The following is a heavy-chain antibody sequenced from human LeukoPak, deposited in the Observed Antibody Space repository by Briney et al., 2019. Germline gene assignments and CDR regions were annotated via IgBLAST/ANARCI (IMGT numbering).Heavy chain of an antibody. J-gene: IGHJ4*02. CDR3: ARDYEVGATSFDY. CDR2: IIPIFGTA. CDR1: GGTFSSYA. Sequence: ASVKVSCKASGGTFSSYAISWVRQAPGQGLEWMGGIIPIFGTANYAQKFQGRVTITADESTSTAYMELSNLRSEDTAVYYCARDYEVGATSFDYWGQGTLVTVSS. D-gene: IGHD1-26*01. V-gene: IGHV1-69*13.